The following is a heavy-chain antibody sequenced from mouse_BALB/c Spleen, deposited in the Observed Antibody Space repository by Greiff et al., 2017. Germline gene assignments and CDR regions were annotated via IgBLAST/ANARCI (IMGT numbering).Heavy chain of an antibody. CDR1: GFTFSSYG. V-gene: IGHV5-6*01. CDR3: ARHGGYGNYEEGFFAY. Sequence: EVKLMQSGGDLVKPGGSLKLSCAASGFTFSSYGMSWVRQTPDKRLEWVATISSGGSNTYYPDSVKGRFTISRDIAKNTLYLQMSSLKSEDTAMYYCARHGGYGNYEEGFFAYWGQGTLVTVSA. J-gene: IGHJ3*01. D-gene: IGHD2-1*01. CDR2: ISSGGSNT.